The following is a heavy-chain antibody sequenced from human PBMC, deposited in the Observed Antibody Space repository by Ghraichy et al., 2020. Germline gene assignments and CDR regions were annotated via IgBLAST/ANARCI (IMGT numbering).Heavy chain of an antibody. D-gene: IGHD3-10*01. CDR1: GFIFSTSW. J-gene: IGHJ4*02. CDR2: INIDGSNT. Sequence: GEYLRLSCTASGFIFSTSWMHWVRQTPGMGLVWVSRINIDGSNTDYADSVKGRFTISRDNAKNTLYLQMNSLRTEDTALYYCANFGDGLVAGAPLAYWCEGTL. V-gene: IGHV3-74*01. CDR3: ANFGDGLVAGAPLAY.